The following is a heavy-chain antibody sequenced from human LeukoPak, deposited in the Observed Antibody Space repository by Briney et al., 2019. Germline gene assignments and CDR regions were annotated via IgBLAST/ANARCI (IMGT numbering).Heavy chain of an antibody. V-gene: IGHV3-23*01. J-gene: IGHJ4*01. CDR3: ARKKFDY. Sequence: GGSLRLSCAASGFTFSSYAMAWVRQAPGKGLEWVSSISGSSGGSTFYGDYVKGRFTVSRDNSENTLYLQMNSLRAEDTAVYYCARKKFDYWGHGTLVTGSS. CDR2: ISGSSGGST. CDR1: GFTFSSYA.